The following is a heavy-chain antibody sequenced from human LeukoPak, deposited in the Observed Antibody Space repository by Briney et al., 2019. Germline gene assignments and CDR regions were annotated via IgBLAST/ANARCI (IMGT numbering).Heavy chain of an antibody. D-gene: IGHD3-10*01. V-gene: IGHV3-20*04. Sequence: RAGGSLRLSCAASGFTFSSSGMSWVRQAPGKGLEWVSNINWNDGSTDYADSVKGRFTISRDNAKNSLYLQMNSLRAEDTAFYYCARLSAHYGSGSPNWFHPGGQGTLVTVSS. CDR2: INWNDGST. CDR3: ARLSAHYGSGSPNWFHP. J-gene: IGHJ5*02. CDR1: GFTFSSSG.